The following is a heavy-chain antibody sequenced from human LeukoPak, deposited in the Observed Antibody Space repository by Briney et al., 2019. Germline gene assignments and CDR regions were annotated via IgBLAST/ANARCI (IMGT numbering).Heavy chain of an antibody. CDR1: GFTSSSYG. CDR3: ARGPETLHYYDSSGYLDY. V-gene: IGHV3-33*01. J-gene: IGHJ4*02. Sequence: QPGGSLRLSCAASGFTSSSYGMHWVRQAPGKGLEWVAVIWYDGSNKYYADSVKGRFTISRDNSKNTLYLQMNSLRAEDTAVYYCARGPETLHYYDSSGYLDYWGQGTLVTVSS. CDR2: IWYDGSNK. D-gene: IGHD3-22*01.